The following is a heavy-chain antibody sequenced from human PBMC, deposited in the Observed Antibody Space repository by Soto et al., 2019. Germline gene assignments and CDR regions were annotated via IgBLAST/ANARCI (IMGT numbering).Heavy chain of an antibody. Sequence: ESGGGLVQPGGSLRLSCAASGFTFSSYDMHWVRQATGKGLEWVSAIGTAGDTYYPGSVKGRFTISRENAKNSLYLQMNSLRAEDTAVYYCARDLGIIAARPQNYYYYYGMDVWGQGTTVTVSS. CDR1: GFTFSSYD. J-gene: IGHJ6*02. V-gene: IGHV3-13*01. CDR2: IGTAGDT. D-gene: IGHD6-6*01. CDR3: ARDLGIIAARPQNYYYYYGMDV.